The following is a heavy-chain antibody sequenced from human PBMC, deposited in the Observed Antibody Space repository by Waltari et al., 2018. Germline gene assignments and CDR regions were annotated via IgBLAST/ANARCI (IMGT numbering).Heavy chain of an antibody. J-gene: IGHJ4*02. Sequence: EVHLLESGGGLVQPGGSLRLSCAASGFTFSTYAIYWVRQAPGKGLEWSSSMSSSGSSEYYTDSVKGRFTISRDNSKNTLYLEMNSLRVEDTATYYCAKRGGTGPVAVSGIHCDYWGQGTLVTVSS. CDR2: MSSSGSSE. D-gene: IGHD1-26*01. CDR3: AKRGGTGPVAVSGIHCDY. CDR1: GFTFSTYA. V-gene: IGHV3-23*01.